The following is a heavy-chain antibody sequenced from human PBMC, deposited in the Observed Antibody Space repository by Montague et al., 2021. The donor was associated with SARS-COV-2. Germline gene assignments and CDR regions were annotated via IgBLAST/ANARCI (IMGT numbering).Heavy chain of an antibody. D-gene: IGHD3-3*02. CDR1: GFAFRDYW. V-gene: IGHV3-7*03. J-gene: IGHJ6*02. CDR2: IKEDVSEQ. Sequence: SLRLSCAASGFAFRDYWMSWVRQPPGKGLEWVANIKEDVSEQYXXXSIQGRFTVSRDNTKNSLFLQMDSLRVDDTATFYCAIFSSYGMTVWGQGTTVIVS. CDR3: AIFSSYGMTV.